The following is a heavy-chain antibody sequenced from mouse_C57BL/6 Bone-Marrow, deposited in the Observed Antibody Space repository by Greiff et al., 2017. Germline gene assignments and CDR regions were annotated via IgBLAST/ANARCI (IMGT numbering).Heavy chain of an antibody. V-gene: IGHV14-4*01. CDR2: IDPENGDT. D-gene: IGHD2-1*01. Sequence: EVQRVESGAELVRPGASVKLSCTASGFNIKDDYMHWVKQRPEQGLEWIGWIDPENGDTEYASKFQGKATITADTSSNTAYLQLSSLTSEDTAVYYCTTKGNYYFDYWGQGTTLTVSS. CDR1: GFNIKDDY. CDR3: TTKGNYYFDY. J-gene: IGHJ2*01.